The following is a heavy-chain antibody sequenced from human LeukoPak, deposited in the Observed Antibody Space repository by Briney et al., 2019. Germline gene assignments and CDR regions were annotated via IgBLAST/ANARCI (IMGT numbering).Heavy chain of an antibody. D-gene: IGHD5-18*01. CDR1: RGTFSSYT. J-gene: IGHJ5*02. V-gene: IGHV1-69*04. CDR3: ARDHHGTAMVYYNWFDP. CDR2: IIPILGIA. Sequence: SVKVSCKASRGTFSSYTISWVRQAPGQGLEWMGRIIPILGIANYAQKFQGRVTITADKSTSTAYMELSSLRSEDTAVYYCARDHHGTAMVYYNWFDPWGQGTLVTVSS.